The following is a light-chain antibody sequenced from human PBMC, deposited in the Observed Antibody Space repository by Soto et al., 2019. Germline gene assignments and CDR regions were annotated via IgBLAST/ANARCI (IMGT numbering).Light chain of an antibody. CDR1: QSVRGN. CDR3: QQFNSLPRT. CDR2: GAS. V-gene: IGKV3-15*01. Sequence: IVMTQSTATVSASPGERVTLSCRASQSVRGNVAWYHQKPGQPPRLLVYGASTTATDIPARFFGSGSETDFTLTITRLQSEDFGTYYWQQFNSLPRTFGQGTKVEIK. J-gene: IGKJ1*01.